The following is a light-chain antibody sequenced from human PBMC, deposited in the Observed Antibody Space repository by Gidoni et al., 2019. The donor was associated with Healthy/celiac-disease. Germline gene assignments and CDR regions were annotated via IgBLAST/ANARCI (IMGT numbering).Light chain of an antibody. J-gene: IGLJ2*01. CDR3: YSAADNK. Sequence: SYELTQPSSVSVSPGQTARITCSGDVLAKKYARWFQQKPGQAPVLVIYKDSERPSGSPERFSGSSSGTTVTLTISGAQVEDEADYYCYSAADNKFGGGTKLTVL. V-gene: IGLV3-27*01. CDR2: KDS. CDR1: VLAKKY.